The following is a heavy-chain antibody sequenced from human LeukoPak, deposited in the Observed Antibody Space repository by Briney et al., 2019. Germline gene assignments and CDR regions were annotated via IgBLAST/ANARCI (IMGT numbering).Heavy chain of an antibody. V-gene: IGHV3-21*01. CDR3: ARDRSAMVTYFDY. Sequence: GGSLRLSCAASGFTFSSYSMNWVRQAPGKGLEWVSSIGSSSSYIYYADSVKGRFTISRDNAKNSLYLQMNSLRAEDTAVYYCARDRSAMVTYFDYWGQGTLVTVSS. D-gene: IGHD5-18*01. CDR2: IGSSSSYI. J-gene: IGHJ4*02. CDR1: GFTFSSYS.